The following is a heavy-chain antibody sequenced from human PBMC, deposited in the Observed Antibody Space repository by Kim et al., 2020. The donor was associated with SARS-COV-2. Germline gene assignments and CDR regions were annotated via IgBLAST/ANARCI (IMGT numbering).Heavy chain of an antibody. D-gene: IGHD3-16*01. CDR3: ARHGGPGKNYYYYVMDV. V-gene: IGHV4-39*01. J-gene: IGHJ6*02. Sequence: LESRVTISVDTSKNQFSLKLSSVTAADTAVYYCARHGGPGKNYYYYVMDVWGQGTTVTVSS.